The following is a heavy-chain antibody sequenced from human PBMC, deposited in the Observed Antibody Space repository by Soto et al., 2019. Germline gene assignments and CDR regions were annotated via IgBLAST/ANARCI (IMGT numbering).Heavy chain of an antibody. CDR3: ARDVRVVVAATEISWFDP. CDR2: ISGSGGST. D-gene: IGHD2-15*01. Sequence: GGSLRLSCAASGFTFSSYAMSWVRQAPGKGLEWVSAISGSGGSTYYADSVKGRFTISRDNSKNTLYLQMNSLRAEDTDVYYCARDVRVVVAATEISWFDPWGQGTLVTVSS. CDR1: GFTFSSYA. J-gene: IGHJ5*02. V-gene: IGHV3-23*01.